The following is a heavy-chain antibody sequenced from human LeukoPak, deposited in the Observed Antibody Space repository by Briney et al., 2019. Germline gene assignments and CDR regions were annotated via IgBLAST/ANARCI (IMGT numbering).Heavy chain of an antibody. CDR2: ILGSGGST. CDR1: RFTFSNYA. D-gene: IGHD3-9*01. CDR3: AKWGDYDVLTGYYVPDY. V-gene: IGHV3-23*01. J-gene: IGHJ4*02. Sequence: GASLRLSCAASRFTFSNYAMSWVRQAPGKGLEWVSAILGSGGSTYYADSVKGRFTVSRDNSKSTLYLQMNSLRAEDTALYYCAKWGDYDVLTGYYVPDYWGQGTLVTVSS.